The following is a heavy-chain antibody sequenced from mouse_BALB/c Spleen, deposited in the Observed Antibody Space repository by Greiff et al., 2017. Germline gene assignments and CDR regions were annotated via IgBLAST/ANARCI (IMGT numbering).Heavy chain of an antibody. CDR2: ISNGGGST. CDR3: ARQGYGNYHYWYFDV. V-gene: IGHV5-12-2*01. Sequence: EVQVVESGGGLVQPGGSLKLSCAASGFTFSSYTMSWVRQTPEKRLEWVAYISNGGGSTYYPDTVKGRFTISRDNAKNTLYLQMSSLKSEDTAMYYCARQGYGNYHYWYFDVWGAGTTVTVSS. D-gene: IGHD2-1*01. J-gene: IGHJ1*01. CDR1: GFTFSSYT.